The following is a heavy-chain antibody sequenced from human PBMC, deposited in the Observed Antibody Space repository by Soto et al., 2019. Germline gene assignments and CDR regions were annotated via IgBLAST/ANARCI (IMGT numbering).Heavy chain of an antibody. V-gene: IGHV3-74*01. CDR1: GFTFSSYW. J-gene: IGHJ3*02. D-gene: IGHD4-17*01. CDR2: INNDGSST. Sequence: GGSLRLSCAASGFTFSSYWMHWVRQAPGKGLVWVSRINNDGSSTSYADSVKGRFTISRDNAKNTLYLQMNSLRAEDTAVYYCVKRVATDYVAFDIWGQGTMVTVSS. CDR3: VKRVATDYVAFDI.